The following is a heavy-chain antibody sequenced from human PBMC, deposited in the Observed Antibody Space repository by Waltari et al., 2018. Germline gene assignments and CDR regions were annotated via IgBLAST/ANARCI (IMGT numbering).Heavy chain of an antibody. D-gene: IGHD3-22*01. CDR2: IYPGDSDT. J-gene: IGHJ6*02. CDR3: ATGVLVKRYYYGMDV. CDR1: GYSFTSYW. V-gene: IGHV5-51*03. Sequence: EVQLVQSGAEVKKPGESLKISCKGSGYSFTSYWIGWVRQMPGKGLEWMGIIYPGDSDTGYSPSFQGQVTISADKSISTAYLQWSSLKASDTAMYYCATGVLVKRYYYGMDVWGQGTTVTVSS.